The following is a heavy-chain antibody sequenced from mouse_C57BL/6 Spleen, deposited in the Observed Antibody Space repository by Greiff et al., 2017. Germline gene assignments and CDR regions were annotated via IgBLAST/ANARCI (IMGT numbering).Heavy chain of an antibody. CDR1: GYTFTSYG. CDR2: IYPRSGNT. J-gene: IGHJ2*01. CDR3: ARGGKRDFDY. Sequence: VQVVESGAELARPGASVKLSCKASGYTFTSYGISWVKQRTGQGLEWIGEIYPRSGNTYYNEKFKGKATLTADKSSSTAYMELSSLTSEYSAVYFCARGGKRDFDYWGQGTTLTVSS. V-gene: IGHV1-81*01.